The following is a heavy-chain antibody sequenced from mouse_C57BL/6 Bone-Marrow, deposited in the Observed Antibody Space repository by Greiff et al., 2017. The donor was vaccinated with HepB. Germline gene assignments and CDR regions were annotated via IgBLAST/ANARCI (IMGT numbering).Heavy chain of an antibody. CDR1: GYTFTDYN. CDR2: INPNNGGT. Sequence: VQLQQSGPELVKPGASVKIPCKASGYTFTDYNMDWVKQSHGKSLEWIGDINPNNGGTIYNQKFKGKATLTVDKSSSTAYMELRSLTSEDTAVYYCARLDGYYGGAYWGQGTLVTVSA. CDR3: ARLDGYYGGAY. J-gene: IGHJ3*01. D-gene: IGHD2-3*01. V-gene: IGHV1-18*01.